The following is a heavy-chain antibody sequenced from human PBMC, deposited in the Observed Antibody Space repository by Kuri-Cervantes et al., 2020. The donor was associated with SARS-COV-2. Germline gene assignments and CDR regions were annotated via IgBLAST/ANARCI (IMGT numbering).Heavy chain of an antibody. J-gene: IGHJ4*02. D-gene: IGHD1-26*01. CDR2: IYTSGST. V-gene: IGHV4-4*07. Sequence: SETLSLTCTVSGGSISSYYWSWIRQPAGKGLEWIGRIYTSGSTNYNPSLKTRVTISADTSKNQLSLKLTSVTAADSAVYYCARDNILFSGSGFDSWGPGAVVTVSS. CDR3: ARDNILFSGSGFDS. CDR1: GGSISSYY.